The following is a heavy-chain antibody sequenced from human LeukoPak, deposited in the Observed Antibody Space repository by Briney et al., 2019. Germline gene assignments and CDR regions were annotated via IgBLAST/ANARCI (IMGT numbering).Heavy chain of an antibody. J-gene: IGHJ4*02. Sequence: SGGSLRLSCAASGFTFSSYEMNWVRQAPGKGLEWVSYISNSGNTIHYADSVKGRFTISRDNAKNSLYLQMNSLRVEDTAVYYCATITYCTTTGCLDGRDYWGQGTLVTVSS. CDR1: GFTFSSYE. D-gene: IGHD2-2*01. CDR3: ATITYCTTTGCLDGRDY. CDR2: ISNSGNTI. V-gene: IGHV3-48*03.